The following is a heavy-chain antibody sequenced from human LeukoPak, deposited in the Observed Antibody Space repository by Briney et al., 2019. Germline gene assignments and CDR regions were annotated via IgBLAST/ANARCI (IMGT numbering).Heavy chain of an antibody. V-gene: IGHV1-69*13. J-gene: IGHJ5*02. D-gene: IGHD3-16*01. Sequence: SVKVSCKASGGTFSNYAISWVRQAPRQGLEWMGGIIPIFDTADNAQKFQGRLTITADESTSTAYMELSSLRAEDTAVYYCASRYRLGLNSNWFDPWGQGTLVTVSS. CDR1: GGTFSNYA. CDR2: IIPIFDTA. CDR3: ASRYRLGLNSNWFDP.